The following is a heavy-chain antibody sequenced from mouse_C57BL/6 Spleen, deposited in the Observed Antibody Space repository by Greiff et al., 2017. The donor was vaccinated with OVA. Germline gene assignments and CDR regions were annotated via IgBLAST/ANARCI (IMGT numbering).Heavy chain of an antibody. CDR2: IYPGNSDT. Sequence: VQLQQSGTVLARPGASVKMSCKTSGYTFTSYWMHWVKQRPGQGLEWIGAIYPGNSDTSYNQKFKGKAKLTAVTSASTAYMERSSLTNEDSAVDYCTRGGSSECPFAYWGQGTLVTVSA. V-gene: IGHV1-5*01. D-gene: IGHD3-2*02. CDR1: GYTFTSYW. J-gene: IGHJ3*01. CDR3: TRGGSSECPFAY.